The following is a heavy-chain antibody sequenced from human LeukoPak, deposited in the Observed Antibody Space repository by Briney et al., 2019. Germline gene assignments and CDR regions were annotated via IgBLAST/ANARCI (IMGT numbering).Heavy chain of an antibody. CDR3: ARATYYDFWSGYYNYYYMDV. Sequence: PSETLSLTCTVSGGSISSSSYYWGWIRQPPGKGLEWIGSIYYSGSTYYNPSLKSRVTISVDTSKNQFSLKQSSVTAADTAVYYCARATYYDFWSGYYNYYYMDVWGKGTTVTVSS. CDR2: IYYSGST. V-gene: IGHV4-39*07. J-gene: IGHJ6*03. CDR1: GGSISSSSYY. D-gene: IGHD3-3*01.